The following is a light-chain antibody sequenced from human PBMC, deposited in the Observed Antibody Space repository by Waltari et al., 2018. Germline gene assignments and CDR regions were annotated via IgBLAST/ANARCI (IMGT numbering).Light chain of an antibody. V-gene: IGKV1-39*01. CDR2: AAS. CDR3: QQSYTAPYT. Sequence: DIQMTQSPSSLSASVGDRITITCRGSESIGKYLNWYQQRPGKAPQLLIYAASNLQSGAPSRFSGSGPGTAFTLTISRLRPEDSATYYCQQSYTAPYTFGQGTHLEVK. CDR1: ESIGKY. J-gene: IGKJ2*01.